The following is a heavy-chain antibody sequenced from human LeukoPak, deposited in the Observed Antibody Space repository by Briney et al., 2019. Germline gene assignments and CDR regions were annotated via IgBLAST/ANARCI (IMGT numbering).Heavy chain of an antibody. J-gene: IGHJ5*02. V-gene: IGHV4-30-2*01. D-gene: IGHD2-15*01. CDR3: ARGDCSGGSCYSAPSTGKNWFDP. CDR1: GGSISSGGYS. Sequence: SETLSLTCAVSGGSISSGGYSWSWIRQPPGKGLEWIGYIYHSGSTYYNPSLKSRVTISVDRSKNQFSLKLSSVTAADTAVYYCARGDCSGGSCYSAPSTGKNWFDPWGQGTLVTVSS. CDR2: IYHSGST.